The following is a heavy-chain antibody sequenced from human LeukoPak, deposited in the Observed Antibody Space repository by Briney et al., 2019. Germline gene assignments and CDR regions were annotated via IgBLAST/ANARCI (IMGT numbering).Heavy chain of an antibody. D-gene: IGHD3/OR15-3a*01. V-gene: IGHV3-48*01. Sequence: GGSLRLSCAASGFTFSTYNMNWVRQAPGKGLEWVSYINSGSNTIYYANSVNGRFTVSRDNAKNSLYLQMNSLRAEDTAVYYCARDQYDTWSRRGNLDSWGQGTLVIVSS. CDR3: ARDQYDTWSRRGNLDS. CDR1: GFTFSTYN. J-gene: IGHJ4*02. CDR2: INSGSNTI.